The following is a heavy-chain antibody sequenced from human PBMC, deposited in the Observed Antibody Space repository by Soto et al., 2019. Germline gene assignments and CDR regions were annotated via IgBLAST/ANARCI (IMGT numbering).Heavy chain of an antibody. V-gene: IGHV1-24*01. CDR1: GYTLTELS. CDR3: ANLPLGYCSGGSCYWSNWFDP. Sequence: ASVKVSCKVSGYTLTELSIHCVRQAPGKGLEWMGGFDPEDGETIYAQKFQGRVTMTEDTSTDTAYMELSSLRSEDTAVYYCANLPLGYCSGGSCYWSNWFDPWGQGTLVTVSS. J-gene: IGHJ5*02. CDR2: FDPEDGET. D-gene: IGHD2-15*01.